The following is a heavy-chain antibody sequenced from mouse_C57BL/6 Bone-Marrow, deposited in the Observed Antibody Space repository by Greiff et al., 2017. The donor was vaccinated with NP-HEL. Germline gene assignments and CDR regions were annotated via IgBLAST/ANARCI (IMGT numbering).Heavy chain of an antibody. D-gene: IGHD2-10*01. J-gene: IGHJ1*03. CDR2: INPSNGGT. CDR1: GYTFTSYW. Sequence: QVQLQQPGTELVKPGASVKLSCKASGYTFTSYWMHWVKQRPGQGLEWIGNINPSNGGTNYNEKFKSKATLTVDKSSSTAYMQLSSLTSEDSAVYYCAGKGLLWSRWYFDVWGTGTTVTVSS. CDR3: AGKGLLWSRWYFDV. V-gene: IGHV1-53*01.